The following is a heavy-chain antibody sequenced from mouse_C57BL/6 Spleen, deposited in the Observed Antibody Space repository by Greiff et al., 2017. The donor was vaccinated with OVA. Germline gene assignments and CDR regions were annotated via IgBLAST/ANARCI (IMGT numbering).Heavy chain of an antibody. D-gene: IGHD4-1*01. CDR3: ASSLTGTTDY. J-gene: IGHJ2*01. V-gene: IGHV14-2*01. Sequence: VQLKESGAELVKPGASVKLSCTASGFTITDYYMHWVKQRTEQGLEWIGRIDPEDGETKYAPKFQGKATITADTSSNTAYLQLSSLTSEDTAVYYCASSLTGTTDYWGQGTTLTVSS. CDR1: GFTITDYY. CDR2: IDPEDGET.